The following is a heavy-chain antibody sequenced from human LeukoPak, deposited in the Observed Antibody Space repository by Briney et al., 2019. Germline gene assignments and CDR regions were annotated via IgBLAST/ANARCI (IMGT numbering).Heavy chain of an antibody. V-gene: IGHV3-30*18. CDR1: GFTFSSYD. CDR2: ISYDGNNK. Sequence: PGRSLRLSCAASGFTFSSYDMHWVRQAPGKGLEWVAIISYDGNNKYYGDSVKGRFTISRDNSKNTLYLQMNSLRVEDTAVYYCAKRNGFWGQGTLVTVSS. J-gene: IGHJ4*02. D-gene: IGHD1-1*01. CDR3: AKRNGF.